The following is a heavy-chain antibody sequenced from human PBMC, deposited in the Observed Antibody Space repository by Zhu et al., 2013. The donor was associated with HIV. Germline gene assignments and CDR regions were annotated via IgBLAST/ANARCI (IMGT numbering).Heavy chain of an antibody. J-gene: IGHJ4*02. CDR3: ARADLTGYSGYEHYFDY. V-gene: IGHV4-4*07. CDR2: MYNGGGAT. D-gene: IGHD5-12*01. CDR1: GVSITSYY. Sequence: QVQLQESGPGLVKPSETLSLTCSVSGVSITSYYWTWLRQAAGQRLEWIGRMYNGGGATEHNPSLKSRVIISVDTSKNQFSLNLRSVTAADTAVYYCARADLTGYSGYEHYFDYWGQGTLVTVSS.